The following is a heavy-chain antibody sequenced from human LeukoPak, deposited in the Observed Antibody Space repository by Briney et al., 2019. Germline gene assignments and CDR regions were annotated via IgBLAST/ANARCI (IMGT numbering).Heavy chain of an antibody. D-gene: IGHD3-10*01. J-gene: IGHJ4*02. CDR2: ISSSGSTI. Sequence: GGSLRLSCAASGFTFSSYWMSWVRQAPGKGLEWVSYISSSGSTIYYADSVKGRFTISRDNAKNSLYLQMNSLRAEDTAVYYCAREGVRGVTDYWGQGTLVTVSS. CDR1: GFTFSSYW. V-gene: IGHV3-48*04. CDR3: AREGVRGVTDY.